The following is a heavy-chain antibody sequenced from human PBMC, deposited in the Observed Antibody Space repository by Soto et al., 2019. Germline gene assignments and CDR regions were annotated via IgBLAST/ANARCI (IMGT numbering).Heavy chain of an antibody. Sequence: EVQLVESGGGLVQPGGSLRLPFAASGFTFSSTWLYWVPQAPGKGLVWVSRTISDGSDTSYADSVKGRFTISRDNAKNTLYLQMNSLRAEDTAVYYCARDRGWSLFDYWGQGTLVTVSS. CDR3: ARDRGWSLFDY. CDR1: GFTFSSTW. CDR2: TISDGSDT. J-gene: IGHJ4*02. D-gene: IGHD6-19*01. V-gene: IGHV3-74*01.